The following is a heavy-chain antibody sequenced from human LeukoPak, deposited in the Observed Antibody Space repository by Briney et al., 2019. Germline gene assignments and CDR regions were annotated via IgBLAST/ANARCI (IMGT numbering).Heavy chain of an antibody. Sequence: GGSLRLSCTVSGISFSDSWMTWVRQAPGEGLEWVGRIKRKTDGGTTDYSSLVKGRFIISRDDSTNTLYLQMNSLKPEDTAVYFCTQTYYYEITNVNPFDYWGQGTLVTVSS. V-gene: IGHV3-15*01. D-gene: IGHD3-22*01. CDR3: TQTYYYEITNVNPFDY. CDR2: IKRKTDGGTT. J-gene: IGHJ4*02. CDR1: GISFSDSW.